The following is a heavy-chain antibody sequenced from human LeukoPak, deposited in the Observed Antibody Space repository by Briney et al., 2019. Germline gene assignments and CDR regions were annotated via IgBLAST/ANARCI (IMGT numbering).Heavy chain of an antibody. CDR3: ASPFLWSKYFDY. V-gene: IGHV3-30-3*01. CDR1: GFTFSGYA. Sequence: GGSLRLSCAASGFTFSGYAMHWVRQAPGKGLEWVAVISYDGSNKYYADSVKGRFTISRDNSKNTLYLQMNSLRAEDTAVNYCASPFLWSKYFDYWGQGTLVTVSS. J-gene: IGHJ4*02. CDR2: ISYDGSNK. D-gene: IGHD3-10*01.